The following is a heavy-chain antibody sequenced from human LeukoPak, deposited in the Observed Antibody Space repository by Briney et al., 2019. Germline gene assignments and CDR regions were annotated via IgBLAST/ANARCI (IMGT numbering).Heavy chain of an antibody. V-gene: IGHV4-59*01. CDR3: ARGRGAYYFDY. J-gene: IGHJ4*02. Sequence: KTSETLSLTCTVSGGSISSYYWSWIRQPPGKGLEWIGYIHYSGSTNYNPSLKSRVTISVDTSKNQFSLKLSSVTAADTAVYYCARGRGAYYFDYWGQGTLVTVSS. CDR1: GGSISSYY. D-gene: IGHD1-26*01. CDR2: IHYSGST.